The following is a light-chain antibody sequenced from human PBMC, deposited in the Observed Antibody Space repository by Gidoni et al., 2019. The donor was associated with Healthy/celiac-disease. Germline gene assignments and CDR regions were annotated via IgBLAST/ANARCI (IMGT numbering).Light chain of an antibody. V-gene: IGKV1-9*01. CDR3: QQLNSYPRS. CDR1: QGISSY. J-gene: IGKJ2*03. Sequence: DLQLTQFPSFLSASVGDRVTITCRASQGISSYLAWYQQKPGKAPKLLIYAASTLQSGVPSRFSGSGSGTEFTLTISSLQPEDFATYYCQQLNSYPRSFGQGTKLEIK. CDR2: AAS.